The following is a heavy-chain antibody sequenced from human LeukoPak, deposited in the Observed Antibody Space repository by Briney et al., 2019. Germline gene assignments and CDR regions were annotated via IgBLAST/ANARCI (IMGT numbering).Heavy chain of an antibody. CDR3: ARGGYDILTGYYKEVDY. J-gene: IGHJ4*02. CDR1: GYTFTSYY. D-gene: IGHD3-9*01. Sequence: ASVKVSCTASGYTFTSYYMHWVRQAPGQGLEWMGIINPSGGSTSYAQKFQGRVTMTRDTSTSTVYMELSSLRSEDTAVYYCARGGYDILTGYYKEVDYWGQGTLVTVSS. CDR2: INPSGGST. V-gene: IGHV1-46*01.